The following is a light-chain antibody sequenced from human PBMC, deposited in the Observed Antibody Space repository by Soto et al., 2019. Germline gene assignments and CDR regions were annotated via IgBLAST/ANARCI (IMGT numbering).Light chain of an antibody. CDR3: QQYGSSPPKVT. Sequence: EIVLRQFPGTLSSSPGERATLSCRASQSVSSSYLAWYQQKPGQAPRLLIYGASSRATGIPDRFSGSGSGTDFTLTISRLEPEDFAVYYCQQYGSSPPKVTFGQGTRLEIK. CDR2: GAS. V-gene: IGKV3-20*01. J-gene: IGKJ5*01. CDR1: QSVSSSY.